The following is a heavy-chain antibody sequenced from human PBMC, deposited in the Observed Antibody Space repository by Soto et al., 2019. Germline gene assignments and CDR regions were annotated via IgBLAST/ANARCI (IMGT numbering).Heavy chain of an antibody. CDR2: ISSTTNYI. V-gene: IGHV3-21*01. Sequence: PGGSLRLSCAASGFTFTRYSMNWVRQAPGKGLEWVSSISSTTNYIYYGDSMKGRFTISRDDAKNELYLQMDSLRVEDTATYYCAVTMIMVVGFDFWGQGTPVTVSS. CDR3: AVTMIMVVGFDF. J-gene: IGHJ4*02. D-gene: IGHD3-22*01. CDR1: GFTFTRYS.